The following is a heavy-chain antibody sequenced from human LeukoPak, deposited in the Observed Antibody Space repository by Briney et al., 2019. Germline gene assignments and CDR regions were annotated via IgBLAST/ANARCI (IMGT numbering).Heavy chain of an antibody. CDR3: AKDSPHYYESSPGMDA. J-gene: IGHJ6*02. V-gene: IGHV3-48*03. CDR2: ISTTGSTV. Sequence: GGSLRLACAASGFSSGRYEMNWVRQAPGKGLEWGSYISTTGSTVYYADSVEGRFTMSRDNAKNLLCRQMNSLRAEDAAVYYCAKDSPHYYESSPGMDAWGQGTTVTVSS. D-gene: IGHD3-22*01. CDR1: GFSSGRYE.